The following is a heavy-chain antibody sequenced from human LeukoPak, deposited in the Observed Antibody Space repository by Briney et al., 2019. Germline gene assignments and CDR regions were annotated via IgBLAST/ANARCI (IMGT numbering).Heavy chain of an antibody. D-gene: IGHD4-23*01. Sequence: GASVKVSCKASGYTFTNYGINWVRQAPGQGLEWMGWISGYNGNTNYAQKLQGRVTMTTDTSTTTAYMELRSLRSDDTAMYYCARGDYVGNPDYWGQGTLVTVSS. CDR2: ISGYNGNT. V-gene: IGHV1-18*01. CDR1: GYTFTNYG. CDR3: ARGDYVGNPDY. J-gene: IGHJ4*02.